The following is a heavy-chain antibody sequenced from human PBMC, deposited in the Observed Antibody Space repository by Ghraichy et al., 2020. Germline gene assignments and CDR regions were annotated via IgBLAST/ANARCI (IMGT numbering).Heavy chain of an antibody. CDR1: GFTFSSYS. J-gene: IGHJ3*02. Sequence: GGSLRLSCAASGFTFSSYSMNWVRQAPGKGLEWVSYISSSSSTIYYADSVKGRFTISRDNAKNSLYLQMNSLRDEDTAVYYCARVRYYYDSSGYYHDAFDIWGQGTMVTVSS. V-gene: IGHV3-48*02. D-gene: IGHD3-22*01. CDR2: ISSSSSTI. CDR3: ARVRYYYDSSGYYHDAFDI.